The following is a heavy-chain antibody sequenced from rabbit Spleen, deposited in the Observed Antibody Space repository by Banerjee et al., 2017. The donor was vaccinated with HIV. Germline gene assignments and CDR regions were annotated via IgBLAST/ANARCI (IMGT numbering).Heavy chain of an antibody. CDR3: ARRYLSSSGVYSGFHGMDL. V-gene: IGHV1S40*01. J-gene: IGHJ6*01. CDR1: GFSFSSSYW. Sequence: QSLEESGGDLVKPGASLTLTCTASGFSFSSSYWICWVRQAPGKGLEWIACIYAGSNGSTYYASWAKGRFTISKTSSTTVTLQITSLTAADTATYFCARRYLSSSGVYSGFHGMDLWGQGTLVTVS. CDR2: IYAGSNGST. D-gene: IGHD1-1*01.